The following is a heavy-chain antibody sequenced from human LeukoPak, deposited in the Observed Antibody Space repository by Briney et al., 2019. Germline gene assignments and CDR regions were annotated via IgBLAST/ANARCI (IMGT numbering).Heavy chain of an antibody. CDR1: GGSISSSSYY. CDR2: IYYSGST. J-gene: IGHJ4*02. D-gene: IGHD1-26*01. V-gene: IGHV4-39*01. CDR3: ARQGLWELSRYDY. Sequence: SETLSLTCTVSGGSISSSSYYWGWIRQPPGKGLEWIGSIYYSGSTYYNPSLKSRVTISVDTSKNQFSLKLSSVTAADTAVYYCARQGLWELSRYDYWGQGTLVTVSS.